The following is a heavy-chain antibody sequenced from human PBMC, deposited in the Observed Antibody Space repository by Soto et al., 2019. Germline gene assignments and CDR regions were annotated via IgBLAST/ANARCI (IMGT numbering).Heavy chain of an antibody. J-gene: IGHJ6*02. V-gene: IGHV1-24*01. CDR1: GYTFTSYD. CDR2: FDPEDGET. CDR3: ATVFYSRGLDSSSWYYYYGMDV. D-gene: IGHD6-13*01. Sequence: ASVKVSCKASGYTFTSYDINWVRQAPGKGLEWMGGFDPEDGETIYAQKFQGRVTMTEDTSTETAYMELSSLRSEDTAVYYCATVFYSRGLDSSSWYYYYGMDVWGQGTTVTVSS.